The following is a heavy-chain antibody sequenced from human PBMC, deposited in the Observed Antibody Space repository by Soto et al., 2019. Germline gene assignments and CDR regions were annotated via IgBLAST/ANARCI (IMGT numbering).Heavy chain of an antibody. V-gene: IGHV3-30-3*02. CDR1: GFTLSSYS. CDR2: ISYDGNTQ. CDR3: AKLSMQSRISTPDFDY. J-gene: IGHJ4*02. Sequence: QVQLVESGGGVVQPGTSLRLSCAASGFTLSSYSIHWVRQAPGKGLDWVAVISYDGNTQFYGDSVKGRFIVSRDNPRKXLDLQLNNLQAEDTAVYYCAKLSMQSRISTPDFDYWGQGTLGTVSS. D-gene: IGHD3-16*02.